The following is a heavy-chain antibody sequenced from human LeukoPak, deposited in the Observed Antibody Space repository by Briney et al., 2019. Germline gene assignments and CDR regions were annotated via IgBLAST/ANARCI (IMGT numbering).Heavy chain of an antibody. CDR1: GFTFSSYV. J-gene: IGHJ6*03. V-gene: IGHV3-23*01. CDR2: ITGSGGST. Sequence: GGSLRLSCAASGFTFSSYVMTWVRQPPGKGLEWVSAITGSGGSTYYADSRKGRFTISRDNSKNTLYLQMNSLRAEDTAVYYCASRHYYYIDVWGKGTTVTVSS. CDR3: ASRHYYYIDV.